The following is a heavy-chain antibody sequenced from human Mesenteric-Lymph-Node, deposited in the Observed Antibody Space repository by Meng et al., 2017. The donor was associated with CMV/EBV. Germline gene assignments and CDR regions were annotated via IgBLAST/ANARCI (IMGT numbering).Heavy chain of an antibody. J-gene: IGHJ4*02. CDR2: INPNSGGT. D-gene: IGHD4-11*01. Sequence: ASVKVSCKASGYTFTGYYMHWVRQAPGQGLEWMGWINPNSGGTNYAQKFQGRVTMTRDTSISTAYMELSRLRSDDTAVYYCAKDPGDYRGVGRGDFWGQGTLVTVSS. V-gene: IGHV1-2*02. CDR3: AKDPGDYRGVGRGDF. CDR1: GYTFTGYY.